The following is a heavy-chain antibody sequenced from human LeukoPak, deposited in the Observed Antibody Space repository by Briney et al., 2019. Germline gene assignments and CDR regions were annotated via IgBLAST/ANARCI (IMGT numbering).Heavy chain of an antibody. J-gene: IGHJ4*02. CDR1: GGSISSSNW. V-gene: IGHV4-4*02. CDR2: IYHSGST. CDR3: ASSLGYCSGGSCYSTDY. D-gene: IGHD2-15*01. Sequence: SGTLSLTCAVSGGSISSSNWWSWVRQPPGKGLEWIGEIYHSGSTNYNPSLKSRVTISVDKSKNQFSLKLSSVTAADTAVYYCASSLGYCSGGSCYSTDYWGQGTLVTVSS.